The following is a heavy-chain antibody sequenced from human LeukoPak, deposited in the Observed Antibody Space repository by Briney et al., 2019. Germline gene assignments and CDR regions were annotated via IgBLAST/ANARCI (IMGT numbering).Heavy chain of an antibody. CDR2: IYTSGST. D-gene: IGHD1-26*01. V-gene: IGHV4-4*09. CDR1: GGSISSYY. J-gene: IGHJ4*02. CDR3: ARHCGVGATSCYFDY. Sequence: SETLSLTCTVSGGSISSYYWSWIRQPPGKGLEWIGYIYTSGSTNYNPSLKSRVTISVDTSKNQFSLKLSSVTAADTAVYYCARHCGVGATSCYFDYWGQGTLVTVSS.